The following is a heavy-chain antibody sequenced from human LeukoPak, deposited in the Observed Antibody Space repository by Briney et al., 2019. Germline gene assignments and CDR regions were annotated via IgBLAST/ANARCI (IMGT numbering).Heavy chain of an antibody. V-gene: IGHV4-59*01. CDR1: GGSISSYY. CDR3: ARTTEGYCRGRSCYSYYYYMDV. CDR2: IYYSGST. J-gene: IGHJ6*03. Sequence: PSETLSLTCTVSGGSISSYYWSWIRQPPGKGLEWIGYIYYSGSTNYNPSLKSRVTISVDTSKNQFSLKLRSVTAADTAVYYCARTTEGYCRGRSCYSYYYYMDVWGKGTTVTVSS. D-gene: IGHD2-15*01.